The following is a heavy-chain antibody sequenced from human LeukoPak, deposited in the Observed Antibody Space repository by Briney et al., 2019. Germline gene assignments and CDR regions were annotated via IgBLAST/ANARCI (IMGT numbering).Heavy chain of an antibody. D-gene: IGHD1-1*01. Sequence: PSETLSLTCTVSGGSISSGSYYWSWIRQPAGKGLGWIGHIYTSGSTSYNPSLQSRVTISVDTSKNQFSLKVTSVTAADTAVYXXXXXGGSVGXYXTIXNWGLGXLVTVSS. CDR2: IYTSGST. J-gene: IGHJ4*02. CDR3: XXXGGSVGXYXTIXN. V-gene: IGHV4-61*09. CDR1: GGSISSGSYY.